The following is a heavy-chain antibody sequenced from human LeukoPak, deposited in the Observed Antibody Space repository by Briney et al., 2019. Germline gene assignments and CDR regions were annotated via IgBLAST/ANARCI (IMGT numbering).Heavy chain of an antibody. Sequence: GGSLRLSCVVSGFTFSTYAMTWVRQAPGKGLEWVSTIIPSGGSTYFADSVKGRFTISRDNSKNTLYLQMNSLRAEDTAVYYCAKDFTVGPNDAFDIWGQGTMVTVSS. CDR2: IIPSGGST. D-gene: IGHD3-16*01. V-gene: IGHV3-23*01. J-gene: IGHJ3*02. CDR1: GFTFSTYA. CDR3: AKDFTVGPNDAFDI.